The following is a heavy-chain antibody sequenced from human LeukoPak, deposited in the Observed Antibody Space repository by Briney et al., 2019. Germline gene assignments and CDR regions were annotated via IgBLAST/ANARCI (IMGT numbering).Heavy chain of an antibody. Sequence: GASVKVSCKTSGYTFTGYYMHWVRQAPGQGLEWMGWINPNSGGTNYAQKFQDRVTMTGDTSISTAYMELSRLTSDDTAVYYCARAPIKVVVFPPRLDYWGQGTLVTVSS. V-gene: IGHV1-2*02. CDR3: ARAPIKVVVFPPRLDY. CDR2: INPNSGGT. J-gene: IGHJ4*02. CDR1: GYTFTGYY. D-gene: IGHD3-22*01.